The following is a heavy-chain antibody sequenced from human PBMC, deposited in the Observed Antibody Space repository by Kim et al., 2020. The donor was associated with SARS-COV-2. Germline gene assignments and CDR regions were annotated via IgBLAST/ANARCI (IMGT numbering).Heavy chain of an antibody. D-gene: IGHD7-27*01. J-gene: IGHJ4*02. CDR3: ARDWNWGIDV. V-gene: IGHV3-48*02. CDR2: ISVTDAI. CDR1: GFTFTTYN. Sequence: GGSLRLSCAASGFTFTTYNMNWVRQAPGKGLEWISYISVTDAIYYADSVKGRITISRDYAKNSLDLQMNSLRDEDTAVYYCARDWNWGIDVWGQGTLVTV.